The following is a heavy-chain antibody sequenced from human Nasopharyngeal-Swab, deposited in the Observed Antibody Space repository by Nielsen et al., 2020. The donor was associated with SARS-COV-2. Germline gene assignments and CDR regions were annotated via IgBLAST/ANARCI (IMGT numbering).Heavy chain of an antibody. CDR3: AKDGCSSTSCYVNF. D-gene: IGHD2-2*01. J-gene: IGHJ4*02. Sequence: VGQAPGKGLEWVSTISGIGGSTKYADSVKGRFTISRDNSKNTLYLQMNSLGAEDTAVYFCAKDGCSSTSCYVNFWGQGTLVTVSS. CDR2: ISGIGGST. V-gene: IGHV3-23*01.